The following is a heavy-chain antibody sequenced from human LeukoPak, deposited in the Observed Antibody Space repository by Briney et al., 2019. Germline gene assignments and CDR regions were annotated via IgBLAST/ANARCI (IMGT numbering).Heavy chain of an antibody. CDR1: GFPFSRYW. CDR3: AGNDKWLISY. D-gene: IGHD6-19*01. Sequence: GGSLKLPCAASGFPFSRYWMHWVRQAPGKGLSWVSRIHTDGSATTYAASVRCRFTISRDNAKNTVYMQMNSLSADDTGVYYCAGNDKWLISYWGQGTLVTVSS. CDR2: IHTDGSAT. V-gene: IGHV3-74*03. J-gene: IGHJ4*02.